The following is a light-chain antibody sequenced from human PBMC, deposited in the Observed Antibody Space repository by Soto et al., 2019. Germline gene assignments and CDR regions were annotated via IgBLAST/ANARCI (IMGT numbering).Light chain of an antibody. CDR3: QQYSSSPSIT. V-gene: IGKV3-20*01. J-gene: IGKJ5*01. CDR2: GAS. Sequence: EIVLTQSPATLSLSPGGRATLSCRASQSVNSYLAWYQQKPGQAPRLLIYGASTRATGIPDRFSGSGSGTDFTLTISRLEPEDFAVYYCQQYSSSPSITFGQGTRLEFK. CDR1: QSVNSY.